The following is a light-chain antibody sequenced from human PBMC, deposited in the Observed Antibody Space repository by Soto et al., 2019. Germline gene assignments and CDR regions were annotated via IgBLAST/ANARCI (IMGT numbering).Light chain of an antibody. CDR2: DAS. CDR1: QSISSW. Sequence: GDRVTITCRASQSISSWLAWYQQKPGKAPKLLIYDASSLESGVPSRFSGSGSGTEFTLTISSLQPDDFATYYCQQYNYWPRTFGQGTRLEIK. J-gene: IGKJ2*01. V-gene: IGKV1-5*01. CDR3: QQYNYWPRT.